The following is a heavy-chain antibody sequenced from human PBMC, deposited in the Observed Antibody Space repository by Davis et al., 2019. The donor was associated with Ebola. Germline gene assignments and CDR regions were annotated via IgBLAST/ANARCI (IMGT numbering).Heavy chain of an antibody. CDR3: TTPGGQDSGYDVFDI. J-gene: IGHJ3*02. Sequence: ASVQVSCKASGGTFSSYPISWVRQAPGQGLERMGMINPNDGRTIYAQKFQGRVTVTRDTSTTTVYMDLSSLRSEDTALYYCTTPGGQDSGYDVFDIWGQGTMVTVSS. D-gene: IGHD5-12*01. V-gene: IGHV1-46*03. CDR1: GGTFSSYP. CDR2: INPNDGRT.